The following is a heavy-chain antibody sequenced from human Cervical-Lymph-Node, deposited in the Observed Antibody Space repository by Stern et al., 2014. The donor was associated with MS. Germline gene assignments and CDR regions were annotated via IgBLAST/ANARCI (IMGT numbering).Heavy chain of an antibody. J-gene: IGHJ4*02. CDR1: GFTFSASA. D-gene: IGHD6-19*01. Sequence: EDQLVESGGGLVQPGGSLKLSCATSGFTFSASAMHWVRQASGKGLEWVGRVRGKVNGYTTTYAASMKGRFTISRDDSKSTAYLQMNSLKTEDTAVYYCTIDGSGWSYWGQGTLVTVSS. V-gene: IGHV3-73*01. CDR3: TIDGSGWSY. CDR2: VRGKVNGYTT.